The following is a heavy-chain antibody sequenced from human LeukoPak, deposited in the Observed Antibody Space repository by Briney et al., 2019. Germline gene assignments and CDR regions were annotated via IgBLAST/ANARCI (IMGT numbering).Heavy chain of an antibody. D-gene: IGHD5-18*01. J-gene: IGHJ4*02. CDR3: AKDSPSTAMATGYFDY. Sequence: PGGSLRLSCAASGFTFSSYAMSWVRQAPGKGLEWVSAISGSGGSTYYADSVKGRFTISRDNSKNTLYLQMNSLRAEDTAVYYCAKDSPSTAMATGYFDYWGQGTLVTVSS. CDR2: ISGSGGST. V-gene: IGHV3-23*01. CDR1: GFTFSSYA.